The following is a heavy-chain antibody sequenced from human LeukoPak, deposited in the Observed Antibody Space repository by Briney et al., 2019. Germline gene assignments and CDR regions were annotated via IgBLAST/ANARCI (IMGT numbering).Heavy chain of an antibody. V-gene: IGHV4-59*01. J-gene: IGHJ3*02. D-gene: IGHD3-10*01. Sequence: SETLSLTCTVSGGSISSYYWSWIRQPPGKGPEWIGYIYYSGSTNYNPSFKSRVTISIDTSRNHFSLRLSSVTAADTAVYYCARSGVGDAFDIWGQGTMVTVSS. CDR2: IYYSGST. CDR3: ARSGVGDAFDI. CDR1: GGSISSYY.